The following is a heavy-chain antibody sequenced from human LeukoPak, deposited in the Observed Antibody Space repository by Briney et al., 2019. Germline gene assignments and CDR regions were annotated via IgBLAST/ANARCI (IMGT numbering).Heavy chain of an antibody. Sequence: PGGSLRLSCAASGFTFSTFWMHWVRHAPWKGLVWVSRVSDDGSTTTYADSVKGRFTISRDNAKNTLYLQMNSLRPEDTAVYYCVRHNAARAFDIWGQGTMVIVSS. V-gene: IGHV3-74*03. CDR2: VSDDGSTT. CDR3: VRHNAARAFDI. D-gene: IGHD1-1*01. J-gene: IGHJ3*02. CDR1: GFTFSTFW.